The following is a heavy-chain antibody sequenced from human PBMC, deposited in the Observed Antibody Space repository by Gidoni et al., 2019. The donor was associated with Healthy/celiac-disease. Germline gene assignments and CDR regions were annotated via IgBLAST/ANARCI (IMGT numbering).Heavy chain of an antibody. J-gene: IGHJ4*02. CDR3: AKDIKAYDSSGYLDY. Sequence: EVQLVESGGGLVQPGRSLRLSCAASGSTFDDYAMHWVRQAPGKGLAWVSGISWNSGSIGYADSVKGRFTISRDNAKNSLYLQMNSLRAEDTALYYCAKDIKAYDSSGYLDYWGQGTLVTVSS. D-gene: IGHD3-22*01. CDR2: ISWNSGSI. CDR1: GSTFDDYA. V-gene: IGHV3-9*01.